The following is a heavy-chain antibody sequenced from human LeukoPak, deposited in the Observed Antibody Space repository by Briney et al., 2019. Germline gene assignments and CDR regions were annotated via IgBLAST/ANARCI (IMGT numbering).Heavy chain of an antibody. J-gene: IGHJ4*02. Sequence: GGSLRLSCLTSGLTFSNHAMTWVRQAPGKGLEWVATIGGSGDRTFYSDSLKGQFTVSRDDSKNTVYLLINTVRVEDTAVYYCATPEGGYVYYFLYWGQGTLVTVSS. CDR2: IGGSGDRT. CDR1: GLTFSNHA. V-gene: IGHV3-23*01. CDR3: ATPEGGYVYYFLY. D-gene: IGHD5-18*01.